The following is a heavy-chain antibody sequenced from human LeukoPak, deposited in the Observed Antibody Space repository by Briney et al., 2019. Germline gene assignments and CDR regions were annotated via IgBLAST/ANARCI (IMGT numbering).Heavy chain of an antibody. V-gene: IGHV3-21*01. CDR1: GFTFSSYS. Sequence: EGSLRLSCAASGFTFSSYSMNWVRQAPGKGLEWVSSISSSSSYIYYADSVKGRFTISRDNAKNSLYLQMNSLRAEDTAVYYCARLKIIVVPAAINAFDIWGQGTMVTVSS. CDR3: ARLKIIVVPAAINAFDI. CDR2: ISSSSSYI. J-gene: IGHJ3*02. D-gene: IGHD2-2*01.